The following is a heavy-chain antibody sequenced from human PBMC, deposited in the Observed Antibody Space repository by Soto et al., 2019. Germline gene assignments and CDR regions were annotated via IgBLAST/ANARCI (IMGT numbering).Heavy chain of an antibody. J-gene: IGHJ4*02. V-gene: IGHV1-69*04. CDR1: GDTFSFYS. CDR2: FNPILSMS. Sequence: QVQLVQSGAEVKRPGSSVKVSCKASGDTFSFYSINWVRQAPGLGLEWMGRFNPILSMSNYAQRLQGRVTMTADKSTSTAYMELSGLRSEDTAMYYCATSYGSGYRAFDYWGQGALVTVSS. D-gene: IGHD3-10*01. CDR3: ATSYGSGYRAFDY.